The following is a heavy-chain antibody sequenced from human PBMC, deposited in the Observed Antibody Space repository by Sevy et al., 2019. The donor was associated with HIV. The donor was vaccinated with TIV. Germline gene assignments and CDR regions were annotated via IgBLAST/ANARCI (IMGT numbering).Heavy chain of an antibody. CDR1: GGSISSYY. CDR2: MYYSGST. Sequence: SETLSLTCTVSGGSISSYYWSWIRQPPGKGLEWIGYMYYSGSTNYNPSLKSRVTISVDTSKNQFSLKLSSVTAADTAVYYCARRSSGWYEDHYYYYMDVWGKGTTVTVSS. J-gene: IGHJ6*03. V-gene: IGHV4-59*08. CDR3: ARRSSGWYEDHYYYYMDV. D-gene: IGHD6-19*01.